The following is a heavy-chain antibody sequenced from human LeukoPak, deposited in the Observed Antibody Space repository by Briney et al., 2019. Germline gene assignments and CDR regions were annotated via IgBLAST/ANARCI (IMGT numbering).Heavy chain of an antibody. Sequence: ASVKVSCKASGYTFTVYYMHWVRQAPGQGLEWMGWINPNSGGTNYAQKFQGRVTMTRDTSISTAYMELSRLRSDDTAVYYCARGTVGATTSPSDYWGQGTLVTVSS. D-gene: IGHD1-26*01. V-gene: IGHV1-2*02. J-gene: IGHJ4*02. CDR1: GYTFTVYY. CDR3: ARGTVGATTSPSDY. CDR2: INPNSGGT.